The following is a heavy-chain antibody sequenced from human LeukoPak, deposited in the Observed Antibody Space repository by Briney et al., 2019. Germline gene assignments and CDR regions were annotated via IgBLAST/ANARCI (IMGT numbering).Heavy chain of an antibody. CDR1: GFSFSSYW. CDR2: IRQDESER. J-gene: IGHJ4*02. Sequence: GGSLRLSCEGSGFSFSSYWMTWVRQSPGKGPEWVANIRQDESERYTVDSVKGRFTISRDNAKNSVYLHMNSLRAEDTAVYYCAKSRSRLWLRDFDYWGQGTLVTVSS. D-gene: IGHD5-18*01. CDR3: AKSRSRLWLRDFDY. V-gene: IGHV3-7*01.